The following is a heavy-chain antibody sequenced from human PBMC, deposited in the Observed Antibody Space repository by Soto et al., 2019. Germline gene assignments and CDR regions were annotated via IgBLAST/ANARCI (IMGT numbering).Heavy chain of an antibody. CDR1: GYTFTSYG. D-gene: IGHD3-10*01. CDR3: ARDREPVLLWFGASCYFDY. V-gene: IGHV1-18*01. CDR2: ISAYNGNT. Sequence: QVQLVQSGAEVKKPGASVKVSCKASGYTFTSYGISWVRQAPGQGLEWMGWISAYNGNTNYAQKLQGRVTMTTDTSTSTAYMERRSLRSDDTAVYYCARDREPVLLWFGASCYFDYWGQGTLVTVSS. J-gene: IGHJ4*02.